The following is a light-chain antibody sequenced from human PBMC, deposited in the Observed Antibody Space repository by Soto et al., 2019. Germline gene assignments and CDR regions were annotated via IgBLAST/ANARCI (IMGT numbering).Light chain of an antibody. V-gene: IGKV1-39*01. J-gene: IGKJ4*01. Sequence: DIQMTQSPSSLSASVGDRVTITCRASQSIGTYLNWYQQKPGTAPKVVIHGASSLQSGVPSRFSGGGSGTEFTLTISSLQPEDFATYYCQQSYTAPFLTFGGGTRVVIK. CDR2: GAS. CDR3: QQSYTAPFLT. CDR1: QSIGTY.